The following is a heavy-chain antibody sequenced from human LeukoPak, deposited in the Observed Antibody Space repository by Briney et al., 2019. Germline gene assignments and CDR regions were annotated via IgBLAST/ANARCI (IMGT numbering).Heavy chain of an antibody. CDR2: ISGSGGST. CDR3: AKGLNSTYNYDSSGYEDAFDI. D-gene: IGHD3-22*01. J-gene: IGHJ3*02. Sequence: GGSLRLSCAASGFTFSSYAMSWVRQAPGKGLEWVSAISGSGGSTYYADSVKGRFTISRDNSKNTLYLQMNSLRAEDTAVYYCAKGLNSTYNYDSSGYEDAFDIWGQGTMVTVSS. V-gene: IGHV3-23*01. CDR1: GFTFSSYA.